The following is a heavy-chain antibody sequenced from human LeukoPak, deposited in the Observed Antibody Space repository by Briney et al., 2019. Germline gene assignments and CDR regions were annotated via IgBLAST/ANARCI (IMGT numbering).Heavy chain of an antibody. J-gene: IGHJ4*02. Sequence: SVKVSCKASGGPFSSYAISWVRQAPGQGLEWMGGIIPIFGTANYAQKFQGRVTITADESTSTAYMELSSLRPQDTAVYYCAREVFAGYRAFDYWGQGTRVTVSS. CDR3: AREVFAGYRAFDY. CDR2: IIPIFGTA. CDR1: GGPFSSYA. V-gene: IGHV1-69*13. D-gene: IGHD3-16*02.